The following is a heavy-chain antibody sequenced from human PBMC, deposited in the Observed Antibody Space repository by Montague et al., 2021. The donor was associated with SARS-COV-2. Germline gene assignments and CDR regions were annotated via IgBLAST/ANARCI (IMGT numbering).Heavy chain of an antibody. V-gene: IGHV4-59*01. CDR3: ARELSRPDYFDY. CDR2: IYYSGST. D-gene: IGHD2-2*01. J-gene: IGHJ4*02. Sequence: SETLSLTCTVSGGSISSNYWNWIRQPPGRGLEWIGYIYYSGSTNYNPSLESRVTISADTSKNHFSLKLRSVTAADTAVYYCARELSRPDYFDYWGQGTLVTVSS. CDR1: GGSISSNY.